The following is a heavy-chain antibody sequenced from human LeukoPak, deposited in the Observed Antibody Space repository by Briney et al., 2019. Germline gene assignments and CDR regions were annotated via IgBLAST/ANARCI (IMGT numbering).Heavy chain of an antibody. Sequence: SETLSLTCTVSGGSISSYYWSWIRQPPGKGLEWIGYIYHSGSTNYNPSLKSRVTISVDTSKNQFSLKLSSVTAADTAVYYCARRRGYYDILTGYSYYFDYWGQGTLVTVSS. CDR1: GGSISSYY. CDR3: ARRRGYYDILTGYSYYFDY. CDR2: IYHSGST. J-gene: IGHJ4*02. D-gene: IGHD3-9*01. V-gene: IGHV4-59*08.